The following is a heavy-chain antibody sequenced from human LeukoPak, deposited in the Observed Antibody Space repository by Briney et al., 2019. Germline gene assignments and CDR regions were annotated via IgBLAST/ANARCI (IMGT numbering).Heavy chain of an antibody. Sequence: GRSLRLSCAASGFTFSSYGMHWVRQAPGKGLEWVAVIWYDGSNKYYADSVKGRFTISRDNSKNTLYLQMNSLRAEDTAVYYCARDTKLRYFDWLPDYWGQGTLVTVSS. CDR3: ARDTKLRYFDWLPDY. CDR1: GFTFSSYG. D-gene: IGHD3-9*01. V-gene: IGHV3-30*19. J-gene: IGHJ4*02. CDR2: IWYDGSNK.